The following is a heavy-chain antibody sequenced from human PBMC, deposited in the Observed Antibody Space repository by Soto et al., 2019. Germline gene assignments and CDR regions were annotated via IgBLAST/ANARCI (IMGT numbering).Heavy chain of an antibody. D-gene: IGHD2-15*01. J-gene: IGHJ6*02. CDR2: IYYSGST. CDR1: GGSISSGDYY. V-gene: IGHV4-30-4*01. CDR3: AREGKDAANPHSYHYVMDV. Sequence: QVQLQESGPGLVKPSQTLSLTCSVSGGSISSGDYYWSWIRQPPGKGLEWIGYIYYSGSTYQNPSLKSRVTISVDTSKNQFFLRLSSVTAADTAIYYCAREGKDAANPHSYHYVMDVWGQGTTVTVSS.